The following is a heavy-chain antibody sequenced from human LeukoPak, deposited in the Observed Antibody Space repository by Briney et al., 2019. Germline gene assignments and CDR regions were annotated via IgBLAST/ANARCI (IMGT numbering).Heavy chain of an antibody. J-gene: IGHJ4*02. V-gene: IGHV3-74*01. CDR3: ATEGPHNFDY. Sequence: GGSLRLSCVASGITFNRYWMHWVRQAPGKGLVWVASINLDGSVKTYADSVKGQFTISRDNAKNTLYVQMNSLTAEDTAVYYCATEGPHNFDYWGRGTLVTVSS. CDR2: INLDGSVK. CDR1: GITFNRYW.